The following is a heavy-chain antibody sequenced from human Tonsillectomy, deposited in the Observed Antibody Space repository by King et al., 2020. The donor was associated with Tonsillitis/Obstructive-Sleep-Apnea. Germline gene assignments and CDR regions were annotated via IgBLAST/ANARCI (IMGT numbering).Heavy chain of an antibody. CDR1: GVSVTSGSFP. Sequence: QLQESGPGLVKPSETLSLTCTVSGVSVTSGSFPWSWIRQPPGQGLEWIGYIYYTGNTNYTPSLKDRVTILVDTSRNQFSLSLTSVTAADTAVYYCAGDGRGSGSYDYWGQGTLVTVSS. J-gene: IGHJ4*02. V-gene: IGHV4-61*01. D-gene: IGHD3-10*01. CDR2: IYYTGNT. CDR3: AGDGRGSGSYDY.